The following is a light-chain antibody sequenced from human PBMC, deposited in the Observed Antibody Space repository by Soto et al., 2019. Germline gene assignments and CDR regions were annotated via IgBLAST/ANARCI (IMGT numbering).Light chain of an antibody. V-gene: IGKV4-1*01. CDR2: WAS. CDR3: QQYYSTPSWT. Sequence: DIVMTQSPDSLAVSLGERATINCKSSQSVLYSSNNRNYLAWYQQKPGQPPKLLIYWASTRESGVPDRFRGSVSGTDFTLTISSLQAEDVAVYYCQQYYSTPSWTFGQGTKVEIK. J-gene: IGKJ1*01. CDR1: QSVLYSSNNRNY.